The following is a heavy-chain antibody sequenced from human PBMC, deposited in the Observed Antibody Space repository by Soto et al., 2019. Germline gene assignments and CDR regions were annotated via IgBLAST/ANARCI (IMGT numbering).Heavy chain of an antibody. D-gene: IGHD3-16*01. J-gene: IGHJ3*02. Sequence: PGESQKISSQGSGYNFTSYWIGWVRQMPGKGLEWMGIIYPGDSDTRYSPSFQGQVTISADKSISTAYLQWSSLKASDTAMYYCARPNTFGGVMGLGRIDIWGQGTMVTVSS. V-gene: IGHV5-51*01. CDR3: ARPNTFGGVMGLGRIDI. CDR1: GYNFTSYW. CDR2: IYPGDSDT.